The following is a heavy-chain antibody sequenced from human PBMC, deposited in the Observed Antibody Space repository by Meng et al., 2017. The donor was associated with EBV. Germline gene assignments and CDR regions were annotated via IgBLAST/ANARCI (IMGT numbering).Heavy chain of an antibody. CDR3: ARDPSSSSPYFDY. J-gene: IGHJ4*02. Sequence: VQAWAELKKPGSSVKVSCNASGGTFSSYAISWVRQAPGQGLEWMGGIIPIFGTANYAQKFQGRVTITADESTSTAYMELSSLRSEDTAVYYCARDPSSSSPYFDYWGQGTLVTVSS. D-gene: IGHD6-6*01. CDR2: IIPIFGTA. V-gene: IGHV1-69*01. CDR1: GGTFSSYA.